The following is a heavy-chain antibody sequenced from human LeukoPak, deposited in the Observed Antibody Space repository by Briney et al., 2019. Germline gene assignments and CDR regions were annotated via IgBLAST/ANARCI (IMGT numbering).Heavy chain of an antibody. CDR1: VYTFTNYD. CDR2: MNPNSGNS. CDR3: AREGLDY. Sequence: ASVKVSRKACVYTFTNYDINWVRQATGQGLEWMGYMNPNSGNSAYAQKFQGRVTITTDASISTAYMELSGLTSEDTALYYCAREGLDYWGQGTLVTVSS. V-gene: IGHV1-8*03. J-gene: IGHJ4*02.